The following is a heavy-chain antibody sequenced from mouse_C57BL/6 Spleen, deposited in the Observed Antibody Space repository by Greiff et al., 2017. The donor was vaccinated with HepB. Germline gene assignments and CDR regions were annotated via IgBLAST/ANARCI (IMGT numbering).Heavy chain of an antibody. CDR2: ISSGSSTI. CDR3: ATAYYSNYWYCDV. D-gene: IGHD2-5*01. V-gene: IGHV5-17*01. J-gene: IGHJ1*03. CDR1: GFTFSDYG. Sequence: DVMLVESGGGLVKPGGSLKLSCAASGFTFSDYGMHWVRQAPEKGLEWVAYISSGSSTIYYADTVKGRFTISRDNAKKTLFLQMTSLRSEDTAMYYCATAYYSNYWYCDVWGTGTTVTVSS.